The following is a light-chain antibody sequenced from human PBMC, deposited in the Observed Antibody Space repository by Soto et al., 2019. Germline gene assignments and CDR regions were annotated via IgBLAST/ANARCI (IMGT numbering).Light chain of an antibody. CDR1: SNDIGGYNY. V-gene: IGLV2-11*01. J-gene: IGLJ2*01. CDR3: WSYACSYTFVL. CDR2: DVS. Sequence: QSALTQPRSVSGSPGQAVTISCTGTSNDIGGYNYVSWYQQHPDKAPKLMIFDVSQRPSGVPDRFAGSKSGNTASLTISGLQAEDEADYYCWSYACSYTFVLFGGVTKLTVL.